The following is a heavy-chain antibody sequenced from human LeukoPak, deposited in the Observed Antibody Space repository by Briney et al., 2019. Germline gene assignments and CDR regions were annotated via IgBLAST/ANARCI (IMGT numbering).Heavy chain of an antibody. CDR3: ARHGDYHDSSGYYQYSDY. CDR1: GYTFTTYW. Sequence: GESLKISCKGSGYTFTTYWIGWVRQMPGKGLEWMGIIYPGDSDTTYSPSFQGQVTISADKSISTAYLQWSSLKASDTAMYYCARHGDYHDSSGYYQYSDYWGQGTLVTVSS. J-gene: IGHJ4*02. D-gene: IGHD3-22*01. CDR2: IYPGDSDT. V-gene: IGHV5-51*01.